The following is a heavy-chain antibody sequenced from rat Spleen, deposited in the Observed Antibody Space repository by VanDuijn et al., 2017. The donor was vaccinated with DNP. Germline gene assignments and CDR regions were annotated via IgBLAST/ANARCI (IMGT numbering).Heavy chain of an antibody. CDR3: ATHRGY. J-gene: IGHJ2*01. CDR1: GFTFSSFP. V-gene: IGHV5S10*01. Sequence: EVQLVESGGGLVQPGRSMKLSCAASGFTFSSFPMAWVRQAPKKGLEWVATIIYDGSRTYYRDSVKGRFTISRDNPKSTLYLQMDSLRSEDTATYYCATHRGYWGQGVMVTVSS. CDR2: IIYDGSRT.